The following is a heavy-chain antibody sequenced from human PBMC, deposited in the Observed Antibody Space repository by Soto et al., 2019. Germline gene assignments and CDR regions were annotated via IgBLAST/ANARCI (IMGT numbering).Heavy chain of an antibody. CDR2: IYSGGST. J-gene: IGHJ3*02. Sequence: EVQLVESGGGLVQPGGSLRLSCAASGFTVSSNYMSWVRQAPGKGLEWVSVIYSGGSTYYADSVKGRFTISRDNSKNTLYLQMNSLRAEDRGVYYCGRDRGGGWRQWGGAFDIWGQGTMVTVSS. CDR3: GRDRGGGWRQWGGAFDI. D-gene: IGHD2-21*02. CDR1: GFTVSSNY. V-gene: IGHV3-66*01.